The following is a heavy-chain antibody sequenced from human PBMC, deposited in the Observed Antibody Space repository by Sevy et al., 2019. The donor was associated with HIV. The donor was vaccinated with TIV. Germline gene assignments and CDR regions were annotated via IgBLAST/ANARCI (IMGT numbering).Heavy chain of an antibody. J-gene: IGHJ6*02. D-gene: IGHD3-3*01. Sequence: GGSLRLSCAASGFTFSSYWMSWVRQAPGKGLEWVANIKQDGSEKYYVDSVKGRFTISRDNAKNSLYLQMNSLRAEDTAVYYCARDVGEGGDYYGMDVWVQGTTVTVSS. CDR1: GFTFSSYW. CDR2: IKQDGSEK. V-gene: IGHV3-7*01. CDR3: ARDVGEGGDYYGMDV.